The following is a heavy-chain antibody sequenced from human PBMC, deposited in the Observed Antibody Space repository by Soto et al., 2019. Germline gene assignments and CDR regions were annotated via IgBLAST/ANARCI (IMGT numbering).Heavy chain of an antibody. J-gene: IGHJ4*02. CDR3: AKDSNKYSSSLRGRYFDY. Sequence: EVQLLESGGGLVQRGGSLRLSCAASGFPFSSYVMSWVRQAPGKGLEWVSGISGGGSNTFYADPVKGRFTISRDNSKNTLLLQRNSLGAEDTAVYYCAKDSNKYSSSLRGRYFDYWGQGIGVTVSS. V-gene: IGHV3-23*01. D-gene: IGHD4-4*01. CDR2: ISGGGSNT. CDR1: GFPFSSYV.